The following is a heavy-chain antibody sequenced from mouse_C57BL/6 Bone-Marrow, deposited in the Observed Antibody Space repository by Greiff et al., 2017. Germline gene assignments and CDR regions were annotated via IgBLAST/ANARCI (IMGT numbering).Heavy chain of an antibody. CDR1: GYTFTDYN. CDR2: INPKNGGT. J-gene: IGHJ2*01. D-gene: IGHD1-1*01. V-gene: IGHV1-18*01. Sequence: VQLQQSGPELVKPGASVKIPCKASGYTFTDYNMDWVKQSHGKSLEWIGDINPKNGGTISNPKLKGKATLTVDQSSSTAYMERRRLTSEDTAVYYCARLSTVVADDFDDWGQGTTRTVSS. CDR3: ARLSTVVADDFDD.